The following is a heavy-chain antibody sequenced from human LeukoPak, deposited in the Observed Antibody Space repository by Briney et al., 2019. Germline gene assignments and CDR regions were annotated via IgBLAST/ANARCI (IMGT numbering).Heavy chain of an antibody. D-gene: IGHD1-26*01. V-gene: IGHV1-2*02. J-gene: IGHJ3*02. CDR2: IIPNSGGT. Sequence: ASVKVSCKASGYTFTVYYIHWLRQAPGQGLEWMGWIIPNSGGTKYAQKFQDRVTMTRDTSISTAYMELSSLTYDDTAVHYCARGVLLQGRGAFDIWGQGAMVTVSS. CDR3: ARGVLLQGRGAFDI. CDR1: GYTFTVYY.